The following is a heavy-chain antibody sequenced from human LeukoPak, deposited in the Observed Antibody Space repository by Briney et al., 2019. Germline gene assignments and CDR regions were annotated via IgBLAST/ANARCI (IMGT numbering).Heavy chain of an antibody. J-gene: IGHJ4*02. CDR1: GFTFSDYY. D-gene: IGHD1-1*01. CDR3: ARGRNWNDY. CDR2: IYSGGST. V-gene: IGHV3-53*01. Sequence: PGGSLRLSCAASGFTFSDYYMSWIRQAPGKGLEWVSVIYSGGSTYYADSVKGRFTISRDNSKNTLYLQMNSLRAEDTAVYFCARGRNWNDYWGQGTLVTVSS.